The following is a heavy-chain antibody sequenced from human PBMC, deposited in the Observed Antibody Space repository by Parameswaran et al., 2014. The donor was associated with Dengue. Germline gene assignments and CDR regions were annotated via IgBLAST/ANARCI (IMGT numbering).Heavy chain of an antibody. CDR2: INPNDGGA. J-gene: IGHJ6*03. D-gene: IGHD5-24*01. Sequence: WVRQAPGQGLEWMGIINPNDGGASYAQKFRARVTMTRDTSTGTVHMGLSSLRSEDTAVYYCARGQSITNYFYYYMDVWGKGTTVTVSS. CDR3: ARGQSITNYFYYYMDV. V-gene: IGHV1-46*01.